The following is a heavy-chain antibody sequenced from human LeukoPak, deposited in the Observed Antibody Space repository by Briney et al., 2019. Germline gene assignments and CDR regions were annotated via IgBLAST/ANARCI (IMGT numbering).Heavy chain of an antibody. Sequence: TGGSLRLSCAASGFTFSNHWMSWVRQAPGEGLEWVANIHHEGSEEYYVDSVKGRFTISRDNAKNSLYLQMNGLRVEDTAVYYCARDDFGPAYWGQGTLVTVSS. CDR1: GFTFSNHW. J-gene: IGHJ4*02. D-gene: IGHD2/OR15-2a*01. CDR3: ARDDFGPAY. CDR2: IHHEGSEE. V-gene: IGHV3-7*01.